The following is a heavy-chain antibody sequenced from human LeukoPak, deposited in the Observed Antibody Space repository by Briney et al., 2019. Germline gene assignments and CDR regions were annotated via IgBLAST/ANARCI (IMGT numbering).Heavy chain of an antibody. D-gene: IGHD6-13*01. J-gene: IGHJ4*02. CDR2: ISGSGGST. CDR1: GFTFSSHS. Sequence: GGSLRLSCAASGFTFSSHSLSWVRQAPGKGLEWVSAISGSGGSTYYADSVKGRYTISRDNSKNTLYLQMNSLRAEDTAVYYCAKHNGQQLVFGYWGQGTLVTVSS. V-gene: IGHV3-23*01. CDR3: AKHNGQQLVFGY.